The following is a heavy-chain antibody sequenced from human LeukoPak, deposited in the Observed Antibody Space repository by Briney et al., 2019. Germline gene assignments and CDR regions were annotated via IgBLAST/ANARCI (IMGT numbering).Heavy chain of an antibody. CDR1: GYTFTSYA. CDR2: INAGNGNT. D-gene: IGHD2-2*01. Sequence: ASVKVSCKAAGYTFTSYAMHWVRQAPGQRLEWMGWINAGNGNTKYSQKFQGRVTITRDTSASTAYMELSSLRSEDTAAYYCARVIVVVPATQIRFDPWGQGTLVTVSS. J-gene: IGHJ5*02. V-gene: IGHV1-3*01. CDR3: ARVIVVVPATQIRFDP.